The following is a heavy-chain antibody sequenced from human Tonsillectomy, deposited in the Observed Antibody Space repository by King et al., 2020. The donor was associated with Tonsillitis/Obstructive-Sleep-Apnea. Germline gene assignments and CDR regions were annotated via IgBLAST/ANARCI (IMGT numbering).Heavy chain of an antibody. J-gene: IGHJ5*02. CDR1: GGSISSYY. D-gene: IGHD3-3*01. CDR3: ARLGYDFWSGYRNWFDP. V-gene: IGHV4-59*01. Sequence: QLQESGPGLVKPSETLSLTCTVSGGSISSYYWSWLRQPPGKGLEWIGYIYYSGSTNYNPSLKSRVTISVDTSKNQFSLKLSSVTAADTAVYYCARLGYDFWSGYRNWFDPWGQGTLVTVSS. CDR2: IYYSGST.